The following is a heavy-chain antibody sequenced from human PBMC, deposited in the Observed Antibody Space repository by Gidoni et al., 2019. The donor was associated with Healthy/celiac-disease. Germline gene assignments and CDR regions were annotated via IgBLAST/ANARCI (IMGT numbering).Heavy chain of an antibody. CDR1: GGSFSGYY. CDR2: INHSGST. Sequence: QVQLQQWGAGLLKPSETLSLTCAVDGGSFSGYYWSWIRQPPGKGLEWIGEINHSGSTNYNPSLKSRVTISVDTSKNQFSLKLSSVTAADTAVYYCARRSSESYGYPFDYWGQGTLVTVSS. J-gene: IGHJ4*02. D-gene: IGHD5-18*01. CDR3: ARRSSESYGYPFDY. V-gene: IGHV4-34*01.